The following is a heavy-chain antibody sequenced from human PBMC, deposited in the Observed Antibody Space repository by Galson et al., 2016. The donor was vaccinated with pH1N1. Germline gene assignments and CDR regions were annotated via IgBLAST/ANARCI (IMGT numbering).Heavy chain of an antibody. J-gene: IGHJ4*02. Sequence: SLRLSCAASGFTVSSNYMSWVRQGPGKGLEWVSIIYSGGSTYHADSVKGRFTISRDNSKNTAFLQMSSMRAEDPAVYFCARASPDYNLLTAYYKGGHYCDYWGQGTLVTVCS. D-gene: IGHD3-9*01. CDR1: GFTVSSNY. V-gene: IGHV3-53*05. CDR2: IYSGGST. CDR3: ARASPDYNLLTAYYKGGHYCDY.